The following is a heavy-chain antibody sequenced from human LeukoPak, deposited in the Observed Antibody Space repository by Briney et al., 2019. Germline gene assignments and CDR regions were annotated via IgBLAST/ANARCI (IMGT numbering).Heavy chain of an antibody. CDR1: GGSISTYY. V-gene: IGHV4-59*08. Sequence: SETLSLTCTVSGGSISTYYWSWIRQPPGKGLEWIGYVYYSGSTDYNPPPKSRLTISVDKSMNQFSLKLSSVTAADTAVYYCVRHESWYDSFDIWGQGTMVTVSS. J-gene: IGHJ3*02. CDR3: VRHESWYDSFDI. D-gene: IGHD6-13*01. CDR2: VYYSGST.